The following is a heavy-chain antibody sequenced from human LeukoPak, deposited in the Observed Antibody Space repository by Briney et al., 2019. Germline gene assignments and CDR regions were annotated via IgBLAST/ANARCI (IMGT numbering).Heavy chain of an antibody. CDR2: IYPGDSDT. CDR3: AFRLGCSGYDFSRGAFDI. D-gene: IGHD5-12*01. V-gene: IGHV5-51*01. CDR1: GYSFTSDW. Sequence: GESLKISCKGSGYSFTSDWIAWVRQMPGKGLEWMGIIYPGDSDTRYSPSFQGQVTISADKSISTAYLSWSSLKASDTAMYYCAFRLGCSGYDFSRGAFDIWGQGTMVTVSS. J-gene: IGHJ3*02.